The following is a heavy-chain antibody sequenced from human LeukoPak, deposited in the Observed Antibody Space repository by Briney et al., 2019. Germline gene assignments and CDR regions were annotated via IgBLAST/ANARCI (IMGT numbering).Heavy chain of an antibody. Sequence: PSETLSLTCAVSGGSISSHYWSWIRQPPGKGLEWIGYIYYSGSTKFNPSLKSRVAISVDTSKNQFSLKLSSVTAADTAVYYCARGGGVTYYHSTGYLWYFDYWGQGTLVTVSS. CDR2: IYYSGST. D-gene: IGHD3-22*01. V-gene: IGHV4-59*11. CDR1: GGSISSHY. J-gene: IGHJ4*02. CDR3: ARGGGVTYYHSTGYLWYFDY.